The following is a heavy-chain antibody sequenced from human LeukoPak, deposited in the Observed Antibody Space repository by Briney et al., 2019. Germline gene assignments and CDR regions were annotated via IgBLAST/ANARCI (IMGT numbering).Heavy chain of an antibody. CDR1: GYTFTSYG. D-gene: IGHD4-17*01. CDR2: ISAYNGNT. CDR3: AREGVSATVTTFLDY. J-gene: IGHJ4*02. V-gene: IGHV1-18*01. Sequence: ASVKVSCKASGYTFTSYGISWVRQAPGQGLEWMGWISAYNGNTNYAQKLQGRVTMTTDTSTSTAYMELRSLRSDDTAVYYCAREGVSATVTTFLDYWGQGTLVTVSS.